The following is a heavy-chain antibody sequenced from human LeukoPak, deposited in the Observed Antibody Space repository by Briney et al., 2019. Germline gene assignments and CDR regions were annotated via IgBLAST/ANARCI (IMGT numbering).Heavy chain of an antibody. CDR2: ISSSGGST. V-gene: IGHV3-23*01. D-gene: IGHD6-6*01. CDR3: VKAYSSSTDAFDV. CDR1: GFTFSSYA. J-gene: IGHJ3*01. Sequence: GGSLRLSCAASGFTFSSYAMSWVRQAPGKGLEWVSAISSSGGSTYYADSVKGRFTISRDNSKNTLYLQMNSLRAEDTAVYYCVKAYSSSTDAFDVWGQGTMVTVSS.